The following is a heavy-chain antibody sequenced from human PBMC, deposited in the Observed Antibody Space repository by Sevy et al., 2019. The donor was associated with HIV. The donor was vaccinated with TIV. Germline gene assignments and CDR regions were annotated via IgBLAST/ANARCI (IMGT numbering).Heavy chain of an antibody. CDR3: ARGRLDYYYGMDV. CDR2: IYYTRST. J-gene: IGHJ6*02. Sequence: SETLSLTCNVSGDSISGYYWSWIRQPPGKGLEWIGYIYYTRSTNYNPSLKSRVTISKDTSKNQVSLKLSSVIVADTAVHYCARGRLDYYYGMDVWGQGTTVTVSS. V-gene: IGHV4-59*01. CDR1: GDSISGYY.